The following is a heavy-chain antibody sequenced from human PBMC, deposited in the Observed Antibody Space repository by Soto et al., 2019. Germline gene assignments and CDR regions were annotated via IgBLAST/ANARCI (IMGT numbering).Heavy chain of an antibody. Sequence: PSLTLSLTCTVSGGSISSGGYYWRWIRPHPGKGLEWIGYIYYSGSTYYNPSLKSRVTISVDTSKNQFSLKLSSVTAADTAVYYCARVGTGMTTPFDYWGQGTLVTVS. CDR2: IYYSGST. V-gene: IGHV4-31*03. J-gene: IGHJ4*02. CDR3: ARVGTGMTTPFDY. CDR1: GGSISSGGYY. D-gene: IGHD1-1*01.